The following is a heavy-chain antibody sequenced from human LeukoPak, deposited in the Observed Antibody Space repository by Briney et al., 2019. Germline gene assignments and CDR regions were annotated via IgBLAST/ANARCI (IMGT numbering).Heavy chain of an antibody. CDR3: ARGGDRIAARPECYFDY. CDR2: IYYSGST. V-gene: IGHV4-59*01. D-gene: IGHD6-6*01. Sequence: SETRSLTCTVSGGSISSYYWSWIRQPPGKGLEWIGYIYYSGSTNYNPSLKSRVTISVDTSKNQFSLKLSSVTAADTAVYYCARGGDRIAARPECYFDYWGQGTLVTVSS. CDR1: GGSISSYY. J-gene: IGHJ4*02.